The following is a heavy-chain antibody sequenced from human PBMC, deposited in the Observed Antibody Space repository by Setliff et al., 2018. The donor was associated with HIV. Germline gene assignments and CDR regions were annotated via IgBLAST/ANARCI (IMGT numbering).Heavy chain of an antibody. D-gene: IGHD2-2*01. J-gene: IGHJ3*02. V-gene: IGHV1-18*01. CDR1: PYTFSSYV. Sequence: AASVKVSCKASPYTFSSYVINWVRQAPGQGLEWMGRISVYNGNTIYAQKLQGRVIMTTDTSTSTAYMELRSLRSDDTAMYYCATQRDIVMVPGQGGFDIWAQGTMGTVSS. CDR3: ATQRDIVMVPGQGGFDI. CDR2: ISVYNGNT.